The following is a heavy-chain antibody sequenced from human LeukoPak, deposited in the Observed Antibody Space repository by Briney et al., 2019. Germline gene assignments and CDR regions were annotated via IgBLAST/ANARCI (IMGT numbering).Heavy chain of an antibody. CDR2: INPNSGGT. CDR1: GYTFTGYY. J-gene: IGHJ4*02. CDR3: ARRGDMIVVVTAFDY. D-gene: IGHD3-22*01. V-gene: IGHV1-2*02. Sequence: ASVKVSCKASGYTFTGYYMHWVRQAPGQGLEWMGWINPNSGGTNYAQKFRGRVTMTGDTSISTAYMELSRLRSDDTAVYYCARRGDMIVVVTAFDYWGQGTLVTVSS.